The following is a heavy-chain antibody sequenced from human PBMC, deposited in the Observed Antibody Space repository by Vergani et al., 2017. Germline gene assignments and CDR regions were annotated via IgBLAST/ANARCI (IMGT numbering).Heavy chain of an antibody. D-gene: IGHD6-6*01. J-gene: IGHJ4*02. CDR3: ASIRSSIAAQHQPFDY. V-gene: IGHV1-46*01. Sequence: QVQLVQSGAEVKKPGASVKVSCKASGYTFTSYYMHWVRQAPGQGLEWMGIINPSGGSTSYAQKFQGRVTMTRDTSTSTVYMELSRLRSDDTAVYYCASIRSSIAAQHQPFDYWGQGTLVTVSS. CDR1: GYTFTSYY. CDR2: INPSGGST.